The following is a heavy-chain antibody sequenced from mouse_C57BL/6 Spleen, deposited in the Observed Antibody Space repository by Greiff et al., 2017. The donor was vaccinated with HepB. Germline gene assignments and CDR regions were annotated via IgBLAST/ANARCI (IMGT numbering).Heavy chain of an antibody. J-gene: IGHJ4*01. Sequence: EVNLVESGGGLVKPGGSLKLSCAASGFTFSDYGMHWVRQAPEKGLEWVAYISSGSSTIYYADTVKGRFTISRDNAKNTLFLQMTSLRSEDTAMYYCARSGNYAMDYWGQGTSVTVSS. CDR1: GFTFSDYG. D-gene: IGHD1-3*01. CDR2: ISSGSSTI. V-gene: IGHV5-17*01. CDR3: ARSGNYAMDY.